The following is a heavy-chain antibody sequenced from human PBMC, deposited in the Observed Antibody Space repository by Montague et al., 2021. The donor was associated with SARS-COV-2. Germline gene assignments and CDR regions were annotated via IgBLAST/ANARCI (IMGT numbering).Heavy chain of an antibody. CDR1: GFTFSGYA. CDR2: ISGSGGST. J-gene: IGHJ4*02. D-gene: IGHD3-22*01. Sequence: SLRLSCAASGFTFSGYAMSWVRQAPGKALEWVSAISGSGGSTYYADSVKGRFTISRDNSKNTLYLQMNSLRAEDTAVYYCRVGNYYDSISDYWGQGTLVTVSS. V-gene: IGHV3-23*01. CDR3: RVGNYYDSISDY.